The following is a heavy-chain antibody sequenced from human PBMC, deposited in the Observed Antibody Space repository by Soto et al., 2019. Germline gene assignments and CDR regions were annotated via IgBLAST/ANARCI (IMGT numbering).Heavy chain of an antibody. D-gene: IGHD5-18*01. CDR3: ARGGRYTYDY. V-gene: IGHV3-20*04. CDR2: IYYNGGST. CDR1: GFTFSNYG. Sequence: EVQLVESGGGVVRPGGSLRLSCATSGFTFSNYGMSWVRQAPGKGLEWLSGIYYNGGSTGYADSVKGRFTISRDNAKNSLYLQMNSLRVDDTALYYCARGGRYTYDYWGQGTLVTVSS. J-gene: IGHJ4*02.